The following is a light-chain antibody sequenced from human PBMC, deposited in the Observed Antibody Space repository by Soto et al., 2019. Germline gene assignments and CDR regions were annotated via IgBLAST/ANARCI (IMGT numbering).Light chain of an antibody. CDR2: DAS. CDR1: QDITNY. CDR3: QQYDNFPYT. J-gene: IGKJ2*01. V-gene: IGKV1-33*01. Sequence: DIQMTQSPPSLSASVGDRVTITCQASQDITNYLNWYQQKPGKAPKLLIYDASNLETGVTSRFSGSGSGTDFTFTISSLQPEDTATYYCQQYDNFPYTFGQGTKLEIK.